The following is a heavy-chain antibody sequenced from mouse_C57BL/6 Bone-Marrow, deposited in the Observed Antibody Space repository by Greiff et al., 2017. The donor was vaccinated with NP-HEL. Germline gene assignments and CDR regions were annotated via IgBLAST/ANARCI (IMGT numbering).Heavy chain of an antibody. J-gene: IGHJ3*01. CDR2: LSNGGGST. CDR1: GFTFSDYY. V-gene: IGHV5-12*01. Sequence: EVQRVESGGGLVQPGGSLKLSCAASGFTFSDYYMYWVRQTPEQRLEWVAYLSNGGGSTYYLATVQGRFTISRATAKNTLYLQMSRRKSEDTAMYYCARPRTAQASWFAYWGQGTLVTVSA. D-gene: IGHD3-2*02. CDR3: ARPRTAQASWFAY.